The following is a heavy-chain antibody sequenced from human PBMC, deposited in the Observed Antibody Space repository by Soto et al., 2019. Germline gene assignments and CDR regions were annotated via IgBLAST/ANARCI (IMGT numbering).Heavy chain of an antibody. J-gene: IGHJ4*02. Sequence: EVQLLESGGGLVQPGGSLRVSCAASGFAFNIYAMSWVRQAPGKGLEWVSVISGSADSTNYADSVKGRFTISRDNSKNTVYLQMNSLRVEDTAVYYCAKDRNHYGSGSYFDYWGQGTRVTVSS. CDR1: GFAFNIYA. CDR2: ISGSADST. CDR3: AKDRNHYGSGSYFDY. V-gene: IGHV3-23*01. D-gene: IGHD3-10*01.